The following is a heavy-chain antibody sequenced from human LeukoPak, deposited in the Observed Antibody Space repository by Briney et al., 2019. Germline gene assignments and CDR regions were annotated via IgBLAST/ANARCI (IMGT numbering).Heavy chain of an antibody. D-gene: IGHD2-15*01. Sequence: GGSLRLSCAASGFTFSSYWMSWVRQAPGKGLEWVANIKQDGSEKHYVDSAKGRFTISRDNAKNSLYLQMNSLRTEDTAVYYCARGCSGGSCYESKFDPWGQGTLVTVSS. V-gene: IGHV3-7*01. CDR2: IKQDGSEK. J-gene: IGHJ5*02. CDR1: GFTFSSYW. CDR3: ARGCSGGSCYESKFDP.